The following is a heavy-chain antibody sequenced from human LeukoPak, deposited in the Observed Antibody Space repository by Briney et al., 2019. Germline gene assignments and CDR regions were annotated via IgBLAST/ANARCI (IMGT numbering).Heavy chain of an antibody. CDR3: AKVNYYQPYF. V-gene: IGHV3-23*01. CDR2: IDVTTGGS. J-gene: IGHJ4*02. CDR1: GFTLSSYA. D-gene: IGHD2-2*01. Sequence: GGSLRLSCAASGFTLSSYAMSWVRQAPGKGLERVSTIDVTTGGSYYADSVKGRFTISRDTFQNTLYLQLNSLRVDDTAVYYCAKVNYYQPYFWGQGTLVTVSS.